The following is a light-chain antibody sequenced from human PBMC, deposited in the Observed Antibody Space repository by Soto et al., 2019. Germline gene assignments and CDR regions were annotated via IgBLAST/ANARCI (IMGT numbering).Light chain of an antibody. CDR1: QGISSA. J-gene: IGKJ5*01. CDR3: QQFNSYPIT. Sequence: IQLTQSPSTLTASVGERVTITCRPSQGISSALAWYQQKPGKAPKLLIYDASSLESGVPSRFSGSGSGTDFTLTISSLQPEDFATYYCQQFNSYPITFGQGTRLEIK. V-gene: IGKV1-13*02. CDR2: DAS.